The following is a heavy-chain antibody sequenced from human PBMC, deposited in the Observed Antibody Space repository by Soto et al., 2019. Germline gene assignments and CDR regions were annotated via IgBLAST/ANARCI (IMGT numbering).Heavy chain of an antibody. D-gene: IGHD3-22*01. J-gene: IGHJ5*02. Sequence: SETLSLTCALSGGSIRSSGYSWRWIRQPPGKGLEWIGYIYHSGRTSYNPSLVGRVTISVDRSKNQFSLKLSSVTAADTAVYYCARGTYYSDMNDVTTNWFGPWGQGTLVTVSS. CDR1: GGSIRSSGYS. CDR3: ARGTYYSDMNDVTTNWFGP. CDR2: IYHSGRT. V-gene: IGHV4-30-2*01.